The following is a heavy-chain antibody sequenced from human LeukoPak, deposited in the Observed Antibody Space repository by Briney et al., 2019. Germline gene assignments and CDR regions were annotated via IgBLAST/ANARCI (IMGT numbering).Heavy chain of an antibody. CDR2: IYYSGST. CDR3: ARDQYCSSTSCPSYYYYGMDV. CDR1: GGSISSGGYY. J-gene: IGHJ6*04. Sequence: SQTLSLTCTASGGSISSGGYYWSWIRQHPGTGLEWIGYIYYSGSTYYNPSLKSRVTISVDTSKNQFSLRLSSVTAADTAVYYCARDQYCSSTSCPSYYYYGMDVWGKGTTVTVSS. D-gene: IGHD2-2*01. V-gene: IGHV4-31*03.